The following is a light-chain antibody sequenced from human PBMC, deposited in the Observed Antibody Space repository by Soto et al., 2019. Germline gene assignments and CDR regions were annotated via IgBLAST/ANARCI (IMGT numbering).Light chain of an antibody. V-gene: IGKV3-15*01. Sequence: EIVMSQSPATLSVSQGECATLSCRASQGIGSTLAWYQHKPGQTPRLLIYDASTRATGVPARFSGSGSGTEFTLTINCLQSEDVATYYCQKYNSAPITFCQGTRLEIK. CDR2: DAS. CDR3: QKYNSAPIT. J-gene: IGKJ5*01. CDR1: QGIGST.